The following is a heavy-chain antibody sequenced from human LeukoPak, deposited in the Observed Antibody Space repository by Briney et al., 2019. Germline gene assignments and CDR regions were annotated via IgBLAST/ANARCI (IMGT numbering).Heavy chain of an antibody. CDR3: ARLDRGGDPPVIDY. D-gene: IGHD2-21*02. V-gene: IGHV5-51*01. CDR1: GYSFTSYW. CDR2: IYPGDSDT. Sequence: GESLKISCKGSGYSFTSYWIGWVRQMPGKGLEGMGIIYPGDSDTRYSPSFRRQVTISADKSINTAYLQWSSLKASDTAMYYCARLDRGGDPPVIDYWGQGPLVPVSS. J-gene: IGHJ4*02.